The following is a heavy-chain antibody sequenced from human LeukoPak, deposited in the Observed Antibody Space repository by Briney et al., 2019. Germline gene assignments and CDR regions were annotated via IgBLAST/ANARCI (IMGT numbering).Heavy chain of an antibody. D-gene: IGHD3-10*01. V-gene: IGHV1-2*04. Sequence: ASVKVSCKASGYTFTGYYMHWVRQAPGQGLEWMGWINPNSGGTNYARKFQGWVTMTRDTSISTAYMELSRLRSDDTAVYYCARDRGYYYGSGSYGSLGYFDLWGRGTLVTVSS. CDR3: ARDRGYYYGSGSYGSLGYFDL. CDR1: GYTFTGYY. J-gene: IGHJ2*01. CDR2: INPNSGGT.